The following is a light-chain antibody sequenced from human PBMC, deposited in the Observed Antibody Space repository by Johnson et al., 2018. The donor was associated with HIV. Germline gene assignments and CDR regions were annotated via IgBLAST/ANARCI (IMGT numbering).Light chain of an antibody. Sequence: QSVLTQPPSVSAAPGQKVTISCSGSSSNIGKNYVSWYQQLPGTAPKLLIYDNNKRPSGIPDRFSGSKSGTSATLGITGLQTGDEAGYYCGTWDTSLGAQYVFGSGTKVTVL. CDR2: DNN. CDR3: GTWDTSLGAQYV. V-gene: IGLV1-51*01. J-gene: IGLJ1*01. CDR1: SSNIGKNY.